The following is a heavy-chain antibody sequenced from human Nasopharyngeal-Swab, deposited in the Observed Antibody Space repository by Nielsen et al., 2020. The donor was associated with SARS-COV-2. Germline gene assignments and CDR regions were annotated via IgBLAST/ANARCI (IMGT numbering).Heavy chain of an antibody. D-gene: IGHD2-21*02. V-gene: IGHV3-11*05. CDR1: GFTFSDYY. CDR2: ISSSSSYT. Sequence: GESLKISCAASGFTFSDYYMSWIRQAPGKGLEWVSYISSSSSYTNYADSVKGRFTISRDNAKNSLYLQMNSLRAEDTAVYYCARAIVVVTAIRYYYYGMDVWGQGTTVTVSS. J-gene: IGHJ6*02. CDR3: ARAIVVVTAIRYYYYGMDV.